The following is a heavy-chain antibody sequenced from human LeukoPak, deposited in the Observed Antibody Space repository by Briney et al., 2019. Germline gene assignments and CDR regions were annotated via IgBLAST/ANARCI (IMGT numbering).Heavy chain of an antibody. CDR2: ISGSGGST. Sequence: GGSLRLSCAASGFIFRSHAMSWVRQAPGKGLEWVSTISGSGGSTYYADSVKGRFTVSRDNSKNTLYLQMNSLRAEDTAVYYCAKDSSSWYVHDAFDIWGQGTMVTVSS. V-gene: IGHV3-23*01. CDR3: AKDSSSWYVHDAFDI. D-gene: IGHD6-13*01. J-gene: IGHJ3*02. CDR1: GFIFRSHA.